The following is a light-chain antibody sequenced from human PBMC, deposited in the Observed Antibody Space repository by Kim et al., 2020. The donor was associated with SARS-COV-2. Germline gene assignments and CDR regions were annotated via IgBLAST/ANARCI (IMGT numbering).Light chain of an antibody. CDR3: QLYGESLYV. CDR1: QTIRDNY. CDR2: GAS. V-gene: IGKV3-20*01. J-gene: IGKJ4*01. Sequence: EIVLTQSPDTLSLSPGQTATLSCRASQTIRDNYLAWYQHRPGQSPRSLIYGASNRATGIPDRFSGSGSGTAFTLTINRLEPEDSAVYYCQLYGESLYVFGGGTKVDIK.